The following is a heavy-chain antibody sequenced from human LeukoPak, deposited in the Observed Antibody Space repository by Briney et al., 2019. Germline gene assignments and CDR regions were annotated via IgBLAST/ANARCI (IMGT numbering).Heavy chain of an antibody. CDR1: GGSISSYY. D-gene: IGHD1-26*01. CDR3: ARLGGATSPFGY. Sequence: PSETLSLTCTVSGGSISSYYWSWIRQPPGKGLEWIGYIYYTGNTNYNPSLKSRVTISVDTSKNQFYINLSSVTAADPAIYYCARLGGATSPFGYWGQGTLVTVSS. CDR2: IYYTGNT. J-gene: IGHJ4*02. V-gene: IGHV4-59*08.